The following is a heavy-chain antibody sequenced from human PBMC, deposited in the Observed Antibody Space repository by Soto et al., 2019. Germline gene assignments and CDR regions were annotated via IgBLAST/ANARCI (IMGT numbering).Heavy chain of an antibody. V-gene: IGHV3-23*01. J-gene: IGHJ4*02. Sequence: GGSLRLSCAASGFTFSTYAMSWVRQAPGKGLEWVSSISGSGGSTYYADSVKGRFTISRDNSKNTLYLQMSSLRAEDTAVYYCAKGETWLPPKFDYWGQGTLVTVSS. CDR2: ISGSGGST. CDR3: AKGETWLPPKFDY. D-gene: IGHD3-22*01. CDR1: GFTFSTYA.